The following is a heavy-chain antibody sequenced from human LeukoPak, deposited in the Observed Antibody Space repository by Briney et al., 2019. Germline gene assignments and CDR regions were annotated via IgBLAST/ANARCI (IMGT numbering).Heavy chain of an antibody. CDR2: IYYSGST. V-gene: IGHV4-30-4*01. Sequence: SETVSLTCTVSGGSISSGDYYWSWIRQPPGKGLEWIGYIYYSGSTYYNPSLKSRVTISVDTSKNQFSLKLSSVTAADTAVYYCAREADSGFIFDYWGQGTLVTVSS. D-gene: IGHD6-19*01. J-gene: IGHJ4*02. CDR1: GGSISSGDYY. CDR3: AREADSGFIFDY.